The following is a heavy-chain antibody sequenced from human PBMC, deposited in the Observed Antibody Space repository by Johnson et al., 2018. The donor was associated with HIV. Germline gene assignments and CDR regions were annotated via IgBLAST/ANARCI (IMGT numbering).Heavy chain of an antibody. CDR2: IRYDGSNK. CDR3: ARDYREANAFDI. J-gene: IGHJ3*02. Sequence: QVQLVESGGGLVQPGGSLRLSCAASGFTFSSYGMHWVRQAPGKGLEWVAFIRYDGSNKYYADSVKGRFTISRDNSKNTLYLQMNSLRAEDTAVYYCARDYREANAFDIWGQGTMVTVSS. D-gene: IGHD1-26*01. V-gene: IGHV3-30*02. CDR1: GFTFSSYG.